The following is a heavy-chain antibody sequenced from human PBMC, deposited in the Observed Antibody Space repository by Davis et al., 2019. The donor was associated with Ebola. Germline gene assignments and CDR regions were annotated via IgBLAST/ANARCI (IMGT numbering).Heavy chain of an antibody. V-gene: IGHV3-74*01. D-gene: IGHD2-2*02. CDR3: AKLGCTSSSCYTGNFYYYYGMDV. CDR1: GFTSSSYW. J-gene: IGHJ6*02. Sequence: HTGGSLRLSCAASGFTSSSYWMHWVRQAPGKGLVWVSLIKSDGSSTRYADSVKGRFTISRDNAKNTLYLQMNSLRAEDTAVYYCAKLGCTSSSCYTGNFYYYYGMDVWGQGTTVTVSS. CDR2: IKSDGSST.